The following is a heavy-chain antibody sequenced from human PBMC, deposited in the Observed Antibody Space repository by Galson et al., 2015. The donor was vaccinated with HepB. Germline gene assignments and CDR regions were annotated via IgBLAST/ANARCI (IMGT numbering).Heavy chain of an antibody. Sequence: SLRLSCAASGFTFSSYGMHWVRQAPGKGLEWVAVIWYDGSNKYYADSVKGRFTISRDNSKNTLYLQMNSLRAEDTAVYYCASLGDCSSTSCSHGEKKDVWGQGTTVTVSS. D-gene: IGHD2-2*01. CDR3: ASLGDCSSTSCSHGEKKDV. V-gene: IGHV3-33*01. J-gene: IGHJ6*02. CDR1: GFTFSSYG. CDR2: IWYDGSNK.